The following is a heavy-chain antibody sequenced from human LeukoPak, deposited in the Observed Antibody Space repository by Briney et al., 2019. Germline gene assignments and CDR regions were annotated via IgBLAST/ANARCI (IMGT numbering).Heavy chain of an antibody. CDR3: ARVRVLRFLEWLLLFDY. D-gene: IGHD3-3*01. Sequence: PSETLSLTCAVYGGSFSGYYWSWIRQPPGKGLEWIGEINHSGSTNYNPSLKSRVTISVDTSKNQFSLKLSSVTAADTAVYYCARVRVLRFLEWLLLFDYWGQGTLVTVSS. V-gene: IGHV4-34*01. J-gene: IGHJ4*02. CDR1: GGSFSGYY. CDR2: INHSGST.